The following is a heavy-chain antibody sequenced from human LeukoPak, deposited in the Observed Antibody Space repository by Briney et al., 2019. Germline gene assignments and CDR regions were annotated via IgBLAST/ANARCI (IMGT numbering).Heavy chain of an antibody. CDR2: IKQDGSEK. CDR1: GFTFSSYW. D-gene: IGHD3-22*01. V-gene: IGHV3-7*01. Sequence: QPGGSLRLSCAASGFTFSSYWMSWVRQAPGKGLEWVANIKQDGSEKYYVDSVKGRFTISRDNAKNSLYLQMNSLRAEDTAVYYCARGLYDSSGYYYFPIPFFDYWGQGTLVTVSS. J-gene: IGHJ4*02. CDR3: ARGLYDSSGYYYFPIPFFDY.